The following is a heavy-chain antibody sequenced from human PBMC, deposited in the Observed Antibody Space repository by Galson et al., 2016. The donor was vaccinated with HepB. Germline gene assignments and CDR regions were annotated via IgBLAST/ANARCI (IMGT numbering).Heavy chain of an antibody. Sequence: ETLRLSCAASGSTFSGYDMNWVRQAPGKGLEWVSYISDTSSHTYYAESVKGRFTISRDNAKNSLYLQMNSLRVEDTAVYYCASDDFKLARSAGMDVWGQGTTVTVSS. CDR1: GSTFSGYD. V-gene: IGHV3-21*01. J-gene: IGHJ6*02. CDR2: ISDTSSHT. CDR3: ASDDFKLARSAGMDV. D-gene: IGHD3-3*02.